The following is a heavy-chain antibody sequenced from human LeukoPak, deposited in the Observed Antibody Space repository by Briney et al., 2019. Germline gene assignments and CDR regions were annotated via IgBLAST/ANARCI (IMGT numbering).Heavy chain of an antibody. D-gene: IGHD3-10*01. CDR1: GGSISSYY. J-gene: IGHJ4*02. CDR2: IYYSGST. V-gene: IGHV4-59*01. Sequence: PSETLSLTCTVSGGSISSYYWSWIRQPPGKGLEWIGYIYYSGSTNYNPSLKSRVTISVDTSKNQFSLKLSSVTAADTAVYYCARGITMVRGVITDYFDYWGQGTLVTVSS. CDR3: ARGITMVRGVITDYFDY.